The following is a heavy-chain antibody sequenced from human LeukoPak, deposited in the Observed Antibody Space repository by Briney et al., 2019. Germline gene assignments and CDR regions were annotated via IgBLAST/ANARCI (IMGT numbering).Heavy chain of an antibody. V-gene: IGHV4-34*01. CDR1: GXSFSGYY. J-gene: IGHJ4*02. D-gene: IGHD2-2*01. CDR3: ARRRYQLLPFDY. CDR2: INHSGST. Sequence: SETLSLTCAVYGXSFSGYYGSWIRQPPGKGLEWIGEINHSGSTNYNPSLKSRVTISVDTSKNQFSLKLSSVTAADTAVYYCARRRYQLLPFDYWGQGTLVTVSS.